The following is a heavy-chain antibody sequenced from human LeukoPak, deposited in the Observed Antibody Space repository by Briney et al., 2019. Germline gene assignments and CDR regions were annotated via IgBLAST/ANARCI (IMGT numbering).Heavy chain of an antibody. CDR1: GGSISSGSYY. CDR3: ARGGLDFDY. Sequence: PSQTLSLTCTVSGGSISSGSYYWSWIRQPAGKGLEWIGRIYTSGSTNYNPSLKSRVTISVDTSENQFSLKLSSVTAADTAVYYCARGGLDFDYWGQGTLVTVSS. V-gene: IGHV4-61*02. D-gene: IGHD1-26*01. CDR2: IYTSGST. J-gene: IGHJ4*02.